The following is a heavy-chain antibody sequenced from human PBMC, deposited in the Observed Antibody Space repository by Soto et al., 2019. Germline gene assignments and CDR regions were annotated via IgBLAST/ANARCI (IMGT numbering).Heavy chain of an antibody. J-gene: IGHJ4*02. CDR1: GGSISSGVYY. D-gene: IGHD3-16*01. CDR2: IYYSGST. V-gene: IGHV4-31*03. CDR3: ARVIRGYYFDY. Sequence: SETLSLTCTVSGGSISSGVYYWSWTRQHPGKGLEWIGYIYYSGSTYYNPSLKSRVTISVDTSKNQFSLKLSSVTAADTAVYYCARVIRGYYFDYWGQGTLVTVSS.